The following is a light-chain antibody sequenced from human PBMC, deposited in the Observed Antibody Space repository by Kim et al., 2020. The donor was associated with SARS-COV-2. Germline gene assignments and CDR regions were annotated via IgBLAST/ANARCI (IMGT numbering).Light chain of an antibody. CDR2: DNN. CDR1: SSNIGNNY. Sequence: QSVLTQPPSVSAAPGQKVTISCSGRSSNIGNNYVSWYQQLPGTAPKLLIYDNNKRPSGIPDRFSGSKSGTSATLGITGLQTGDEADYYCGTWDSGLSAGVFGVGTQLTVL. CDR3: GTWDSGLSAGV. J-gene: IGLJ2*01. V-gene: IGLV1-51*01.